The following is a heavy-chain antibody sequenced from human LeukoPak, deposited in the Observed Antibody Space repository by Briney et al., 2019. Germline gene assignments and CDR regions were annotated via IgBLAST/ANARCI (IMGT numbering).Heavy chain of an antibody. V-gene: IGHV3-23*01. CDR2: ITGSGGAT. CDR3: AKGTLGSCSGSTCYPLDY. D-gene: IGHD2-15*01. J-gene: IGHJ4*02. Sequence: QPGGSLRLSCAASGFTFSTYAMNWVRQVPGKGLEWVSIITGSGGATYYPDSVKGRFTISRDNSKNTLYLQMNSVRADDTAVYYCAKGTLGSCSGSTCYPLDYWGLGTLVTVSS. CDR1: GFTFSTYA.